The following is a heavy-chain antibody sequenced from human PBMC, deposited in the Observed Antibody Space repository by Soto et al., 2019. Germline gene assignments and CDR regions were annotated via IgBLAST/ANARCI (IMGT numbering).Heavy chain of an antibody. J-gene: IGHJ4*02. D-gene: IGHD3-22*01. V-gene: IGHV3-30*14. CDR1: GFTFSHHA. CDR3: VKGEYYYDSSGYYPFDY. CDR2: ISYDGGST. Sequence: SCAASGFTFSHHAMDWVRQAPGKGLEWVAVISYDGGSTHYADSVKGRFTISRDNSKNTQYLQMSSLRADDTAVYYCVKGEYYYDSSGYYPFDYWGQGTLVTVSS.